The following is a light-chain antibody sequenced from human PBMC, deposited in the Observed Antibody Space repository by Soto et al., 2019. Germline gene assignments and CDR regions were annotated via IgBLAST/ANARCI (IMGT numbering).Light chain of an antibody. J-gene: IGLJ3*02. V-gene: IGLV1-40*01. CDR1: RSNIGADYD. Sequence: QSVLTQPPSVSGAPGQTVTISCTGSRSNIGADYDVHWYQQVPGAAPKLLIYGNWNRPSGVPDRFSGSKSVASASLAITGLQAEDEADYYCQYYDVTLDAWVFGGGTKVTVL. CDR2: GNW. CDR3: QYYDVTLDAWV.